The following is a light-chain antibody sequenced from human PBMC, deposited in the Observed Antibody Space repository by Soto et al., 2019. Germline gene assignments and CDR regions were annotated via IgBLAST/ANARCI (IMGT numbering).Light chain of an antibody. CDR2: DVS. V-gene: IGLV2-14*01. Sequence: QSMLTQPASVSGSPGQSITISCTGTSSDVGGYNYVSWYQQHPGKAPKLMIYDVSNRPSGVSNRFSGSKSGNTASLTISGLQAEDEADYYCSSYTSSSTRLYVFGTGTKLTVL. CDR3: SSYTSSSTRLYV. CDR1: SSDVGGYNY. J-gene: IGLJ1*01.